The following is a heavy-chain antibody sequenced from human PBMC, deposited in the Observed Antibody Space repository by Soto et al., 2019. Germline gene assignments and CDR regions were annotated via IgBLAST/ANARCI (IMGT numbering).Heavy chain of an antibody. J-gene: IGHJ4*02. D-gene: IGHD2-21*02. Sequence: SVKVSCKASGGTFSSYAISWVRQAPGQGLEWMGGIIPIFGTANYAQKFQGRVTITADESTSTAYMELSSLRSEDTAVYYCASGYCGGDCYSRRPRFVYWGQGTLVTVSS. CDR3: ASGYCGGDCYSRRPRFVY. CDR2: IIPIFGTA. CDR1: GGTFSSYA. V-gene: IGHV1-69*13.